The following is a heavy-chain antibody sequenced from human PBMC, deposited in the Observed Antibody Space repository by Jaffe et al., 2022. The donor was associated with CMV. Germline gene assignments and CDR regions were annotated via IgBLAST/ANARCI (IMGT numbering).Heavy chain of an antibody. V-gene: IGHV4-34*01. CDR2: INHSGST. D-gene: IGHD2-2*01. CDR3: ARAPGVVPAAMRRQGRSWFDP. CDR1: GGSFSGYY. J-gene: IGHJ5*02. Sequence: QVQLQQWGAGLLKPSETLSLTCAVYGGSFSGYYWSWIRQPPGKGLEWIGEINHSGSTNYNPSLKSRVTISVDTSKNQFSLKLSSVTAADTAVYYCARAPGVVPAAMRRQGRSWFDPWGQGTLVTVSS.